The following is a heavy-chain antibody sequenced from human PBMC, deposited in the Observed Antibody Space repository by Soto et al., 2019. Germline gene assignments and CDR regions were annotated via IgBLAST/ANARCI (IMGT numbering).Heavy chain of an antibody. CDR2: VYHSGGT. CDR1: GGSSSSYY. CDR3: GAVASSADFYGKDV. D-gene: IGHD6-19*01. Sequence: SETLSLTCAVYGGSSSSYYWSWIRQPPGKGLEWIGEVYHSGGTNYNPSLKSRVTISEDTSKNQFSLKLKSVTAADTAVYYCGAVASSADFYGKDVWGQGTTVT. V-gene: IGHV4-34*01. J-gene: IGHJ6*02.